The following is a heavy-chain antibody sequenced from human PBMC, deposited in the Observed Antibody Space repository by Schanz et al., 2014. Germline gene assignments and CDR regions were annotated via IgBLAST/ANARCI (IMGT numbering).Heavy chain of an antibody. CDR1: GFTFSNHA. J-gene: IGHJ4*02. CDR3: ARDPNTSAWLPYFDT. V-gene: IGHV3-23*01. D-gene: IGHD6-19*01. Sequence: EVHLLESGGGLVQPGGSLRLSCAASGFTFSNHALSWVRQAPGKGLEWVSGLTEGGGGTYYTDAVKGRFTISRDNSKNTVYLQMNSLRTDDTAMYYCARDPNTSAWLPYFDTWGQGTLVTVSS. CDR2: LTEGGGGT.